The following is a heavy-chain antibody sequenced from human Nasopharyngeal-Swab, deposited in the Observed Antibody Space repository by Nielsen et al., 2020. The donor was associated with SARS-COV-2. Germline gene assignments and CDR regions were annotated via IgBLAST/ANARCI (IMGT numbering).Heavy chain of an antibody. CDR1: GFTFSRYD. CDR2: IVSSSSSM. CDR3: TRSYIFDI. D-gene: IGHD1-14*01. V-gene: IGHV3-21*03. Sequence: GESLKISCAASGFTFSRYDMNWVRQAPGKGLEWVASIVSSSSSMFYADSVKGRFTISRDNAKNSLYLQMNSLRAGDTALYYCTRSYIFDIWGQGTVVTVSS. J-gene: IGHJ3*02.